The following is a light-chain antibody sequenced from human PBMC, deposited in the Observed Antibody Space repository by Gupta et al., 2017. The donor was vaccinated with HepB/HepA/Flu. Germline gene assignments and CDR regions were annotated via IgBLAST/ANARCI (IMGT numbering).Light chain of an antibody. J-gene: IGLJ2*01. V-gene: IGLV1-47*01. Sequence: QSVLTQPPSASGTPGQRVTISCSGSSSNIGSNYVYLYHQLTGSAPNLLMYRNSKRRSGVPARFSGSKSATSASMATSGLRAEEGADYYCASWEDSMSGRVFGGGTKLTVL. CDR2: RNS. CDR3: ASWEDSMSGRV. CDR1: SSNIGSNY.